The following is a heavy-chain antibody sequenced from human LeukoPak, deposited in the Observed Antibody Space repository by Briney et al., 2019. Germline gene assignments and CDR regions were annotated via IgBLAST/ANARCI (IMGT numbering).Heavy chain of an antibody. D-gene: IGHD4-23*01. CDR3: ARGGGNSHYYYGMDV. V-gene: IGHV1-69*04. CDR2: IIPILGIA. J-gene: IGHJ6*02. CDR1: GGTFSSYA. Sequence: ASVKVSCKASGGTFSSYAISWVRQAPGQGLEWMGRIIPILGIANYAQKFQGRVTITADKSTSTAYMELSSLRSEDTAVYYCARGGGNSHYYYGMDVWGQGTTVTVSS.